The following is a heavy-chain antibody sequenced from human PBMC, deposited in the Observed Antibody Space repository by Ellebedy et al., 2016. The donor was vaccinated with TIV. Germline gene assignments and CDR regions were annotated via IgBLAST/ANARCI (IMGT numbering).Heavy chain of an antibody. CDR3: AGEVVVTAMGDGGVFDI. V-gene: IGHV3-30*03. Sequence: GESLKISCAASGFTFSSYGMHWVRQAPGKGLEWVAVISYDGSNKYYADSVKGRFTISRDNSKNTLYLQMNSLRAEDTAVYYWAGEVVVTAMGDGGVFDIWGQGTMVTVSS. J-gene: IGHJ3*02. CDR2: ISYDGSNK. D-gene: IGHD2-21*02. CDR1: GFTFSSYG.